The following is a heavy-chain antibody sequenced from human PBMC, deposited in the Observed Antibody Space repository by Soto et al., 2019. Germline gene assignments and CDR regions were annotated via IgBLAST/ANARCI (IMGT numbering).Heavy chain of an antibody. CDR3: ARDQVPDYGSGSNPLDY. CDR2: FDPEDGET. J-gene: IGHJ4*02. D-gene: IGHD3-10*01. Sequence: ASVKVSCKVSGYTLTELSMHWVRQAPGEGLEWMGGFDPEDGETFYAQTFQGRVTMTEDTSTDTAYMELSSLRSDDTAVYYCARDQVPDYGSGSNPLDYWGQGTLVTVSS. V-gene: IGHV1-24*01. CDR1: GYTLTELS.